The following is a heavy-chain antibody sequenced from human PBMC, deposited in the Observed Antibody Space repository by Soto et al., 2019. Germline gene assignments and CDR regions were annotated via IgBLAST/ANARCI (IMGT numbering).Heavy chain of an antibody. J-gene: IGHJ6*02. Sequence: QVQLVQSGAEVKKPGSSVKVSCKASGGTFSSYAISWVRQAPGQGLEWMGGIIPIFGTANYAQKFQGRVTITADESTSTAYMELISLRSEDTAVYYCATLLVPAAHNYYGMDVWGQGTTVTVSS. CDR2: IIPIFGTA. CDR1: GGTFSSYA. V-gene: IGHV1-69*12. D-gene: IGHD2-2*01. CDR3: ATLLVPAAHNYYGMDV.